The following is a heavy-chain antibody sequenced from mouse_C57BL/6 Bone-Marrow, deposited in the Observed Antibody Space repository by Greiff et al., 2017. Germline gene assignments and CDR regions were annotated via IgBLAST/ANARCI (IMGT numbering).Heavy chain of an antibody. D-gene: IGHD4-1*01. Sequence: VHVKQSGPELVKPGASVKMSCKASGYTFTDYNMHWVKQSHGKSLEWIGYINPNNGGTSYNQKFKGKATLTVNKSSSTAYMELRSLTSEDSAVYYCAELDHWYFDVWGTGTTVTVSS. J-gene: IGHJ1*03. V-gene: IGHV1-22*01. CDR1: GYTFTDYN. CDR3: AELDHWYFDV. CDR2: INPNNGGT.